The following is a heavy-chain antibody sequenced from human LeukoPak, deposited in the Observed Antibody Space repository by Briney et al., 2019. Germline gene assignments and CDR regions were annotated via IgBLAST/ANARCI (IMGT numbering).Heavy chain of an antibody. CDR3: ARSIGLTGGGVDV. Sequence: GGSLRLSCAASGFTFSTCDMHWVRQAPGKGLEWVSYITDSGNTIHYADSVKGRFTISRDNAKNSLYLQMNSLRAEDTAVYYCARSIGLTGGGVDVWGQGTTVTVSS. CDR1: GFTFSTCD. CDR2: ITDSGNTI. J-gene: IGHJ6*02. V-gene: IGHV3-48*03. D-gene: IGHD3-9*01.